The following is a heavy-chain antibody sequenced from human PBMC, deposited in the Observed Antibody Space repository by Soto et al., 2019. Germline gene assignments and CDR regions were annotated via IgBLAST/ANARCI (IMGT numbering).Heavy chain of an antibody. CDR1: GGSISSGGYS. D-gene: IGHD3-10*01. CDR3: ARSQIKAMVRGVDYYGMDV. CDR2: IYHSGST. Sequence: QLQLQESGSGLVKPSQTLSLTCAVSGGSISSGGYSWSWIRQPPGKGLEWIGYIYHSGSTYYNPSLKSRVTISVDRSKNQFSLKLSSVTAADTAVYYCARSQIKAMVRGVDYYGMDVWGQGTTVTVSS. J-gene: IGHJ6*02. V-gene: IGHV4-30-2*01.